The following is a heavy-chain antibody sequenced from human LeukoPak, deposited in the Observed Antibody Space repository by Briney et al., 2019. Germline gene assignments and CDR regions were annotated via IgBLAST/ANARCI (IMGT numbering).Heavy chain of an antibody. V-gene: IGHV4-39*01. CDR1: GGSISRSSYY. J-gene: IGHJ6*03. CDR3: ARLGNDYGDTDNNYYYYYMDV. CDR2: IYYSGST. D-gene: IGHD4-17*01. Sequence: SETLSLTCTVSGGSISRSSYYWGWIRQPPGKGLEWIGSIYYSGSTYYNPSLKSRVTISVDTSKNQFSLKLSSVTAADTAVYYCARLGNDYGDTDNNYYYYYMDVWGKGTTVTVSS.